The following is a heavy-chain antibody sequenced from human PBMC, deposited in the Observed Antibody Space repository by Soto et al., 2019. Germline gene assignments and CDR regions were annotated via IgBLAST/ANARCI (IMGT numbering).Heavy chain of an antibody. D-gene: IGHD5-18*01. Sequence: KVSCKASGYNFTGYYIHWVRQAPGQGLEWMGWISAYNGNTNYAQKLQGRVTMTTDTSTSTAYMELRSLRSDDTAVYYCARSMDTAMVTAPYYYYGMDVWGQGTTVTVSS. V-gene: IGHV1-18*04. CDR3: ARSMDTAMVTAPYYYYGMDV. CDR1: GYNFTGYY. CDR2: ISAYNGNT. J-gene: IGHJ6*02.